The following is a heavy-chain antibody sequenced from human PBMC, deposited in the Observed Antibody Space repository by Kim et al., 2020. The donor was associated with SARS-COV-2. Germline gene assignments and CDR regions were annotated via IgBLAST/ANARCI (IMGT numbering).Heavy chain of an antibody. D-gene: IGHD5-18*01. J-gene: IGHJ4*02. Sequence: GGSLRLSCAASGFTFSSYSMNWVRQAPGKGLEWVSYITSSTTIYYADSVKGRFTISRDNAKNSLYLQMNSLRDEDTAVYYCARHSYCNYYFDYWGQGTLVTVSS. CDR1: GFTFSSYS. CDR2: ITSSTTI. V-gene: IGHV3-48*02. CDR3: ARHSYCNYYFDY.